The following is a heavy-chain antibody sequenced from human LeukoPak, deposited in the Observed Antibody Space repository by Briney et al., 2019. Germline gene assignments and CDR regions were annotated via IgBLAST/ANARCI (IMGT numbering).Heavy chain of an antibody. V-gene: IGHV4-31*03. D-gene: IGHD5-12*01. J-gene: IGHJ3*02. CDR2: VYYSGST. Sequence: PSETLSLTCTVSGGSISSGGYYWSWIRQHPGKGLEWIGYVYYSGSTYYNPSLKSRVTISVDTSKNQFSLKLSSVTAADTAVYYCAREGFSGYDSTAFDIWGQGTMVTVSS. CDR3: AREGFSGYDSTAFDI. CDR1: GGSISSGGYY.